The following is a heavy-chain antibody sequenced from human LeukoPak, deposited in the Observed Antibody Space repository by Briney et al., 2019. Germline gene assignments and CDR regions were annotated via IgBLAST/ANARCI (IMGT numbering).Heavy chain of an antibody. J-gene: IGHJ4*02. D-gene: IGHD6-19*01. CDR1: GYIFSNYW. CDR3: AMRSRGSGWTPIDY. V-gene: IGHV5-51*01. CDR2: IYPDDSDT. Sequence: GESLKISCKGSGYIFSNYWIGWVRQMPGKGLEWMGIIYPDDSDTKYSPSFQGQVTISVDKSISTAYLQWSSLKASDTAMYYCAMRSRGSGWTPIDYWGQGTLVTVSS.